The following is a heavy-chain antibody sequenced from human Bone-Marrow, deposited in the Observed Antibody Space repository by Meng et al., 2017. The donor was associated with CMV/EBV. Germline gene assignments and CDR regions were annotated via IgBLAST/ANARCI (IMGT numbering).Heavy chain of an antibody. J-gene: IGHJ6*02. D-gene: IGHD3-3*01. V-gene: IGHV3-66*02. CDR3: AREMDFWSGKPYYGMDD. CDR1: GFTVSSNY. Sequence: GGSLRLSCAASGFTVSSNYMSWVRQAPGKGLEWVSVIYSGGSTYYADSVKGRFTISRDNSKNTLYLQMNSLRAEDTAVYYCAREMDFWSGKPYYGMDDWGQGTTVTVSS. CDR2: IYSGGST.